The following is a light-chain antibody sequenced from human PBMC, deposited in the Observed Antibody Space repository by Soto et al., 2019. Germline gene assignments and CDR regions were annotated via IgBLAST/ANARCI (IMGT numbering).Light chain of an antibody. CDR3: QQRSEWPLT. CDR2: DAS. J-gene: IGKJ4*01. CDR1: QRFSSY. V-gene: IGKV3-11*01. Sequence: EIVLTQSPATLSLSPGERATLSCWVSQRFSSYLAWYQQKPGQAPRLLIYDASNRATDIPARFRGSGSGTDFLLTNSSLEPEDFAVYYCQQRSEWPLTFGGGTKVEIK.